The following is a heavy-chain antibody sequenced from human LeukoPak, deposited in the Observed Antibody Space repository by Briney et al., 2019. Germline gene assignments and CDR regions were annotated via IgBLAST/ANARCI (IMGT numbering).Heavy chain of an antibody. V-gene: IGHV4-34*01. CDR1: GGSFSGYY. CDR2: IDHSGST. CDR3: ARQTGSGLFSLP. Sequence: SETLSLTCAVYGGSFSGYYWSWIRQPPGKGLEWIGEIDHSGSTNYNPSLKSRVTISVDTSKNQFSLKLSSVTAADTAVYYCARQTGSGLFSLPGGQGTLVTVSS. D-gene: IGHD3-10*01. J-gene: IGHJ4*02.